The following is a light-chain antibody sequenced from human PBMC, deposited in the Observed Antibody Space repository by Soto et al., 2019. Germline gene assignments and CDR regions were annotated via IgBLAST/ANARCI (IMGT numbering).Light chain of an antibody. J-gene: IGKJ3*01. CDR3: QQYNNLPFT. CDR1: QSVSSN. CDR2: GAS. Sequence: EIVMTQSPATLSVSPGERATLSCRASQSVSSNLAWYQQKPGQAPRLLIYGASTRATGIPAWFSGSGSGTDFTLPISSLQSADFAVDYCQQYNNLPFTFRPGTNVDIK. V-gene: IGKV3-15*01.